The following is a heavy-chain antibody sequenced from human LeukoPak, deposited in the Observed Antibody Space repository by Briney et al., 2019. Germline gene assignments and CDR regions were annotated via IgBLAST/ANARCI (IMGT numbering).Heavy chain of an antibody. CDR3: ARQKSGGMDV. CDR1: GGSISSSRYY. Sequence: SETLSLTCTVSGGSISSSRYYWGWIHQAPGKGLEWIGSIFYAGSTYYNPSLKSRATISVDTSKNQFSLKLSSVTAADTAVYYGARQKSGGMDVWGQGTTVTVSS. J-gene: IGHJ6*02. V-gene: IGHV4-39*01. CDR2: IFYAGST.